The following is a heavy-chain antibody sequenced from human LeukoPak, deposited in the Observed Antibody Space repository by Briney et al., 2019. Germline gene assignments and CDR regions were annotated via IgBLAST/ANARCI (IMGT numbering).Heavy chain of an antibody. Sequence: GGSLRLSCAASGFTFSTYCMTWVRQAPGKGLEWVASISSDGSGKYYTASVKGRLTISRDNAKNSLFLQMNSLRAEDTAVHYCGRVRQGDADYWGQGTLVTVSS. CDR2: ISSDGSGK. CDR3: GRVRQGDADY. J-gene: IGHJ4*02. V-gene: IGHV3-7*01. CDR1: GFTFSTYC. D-gene: IGHD1-26*01.